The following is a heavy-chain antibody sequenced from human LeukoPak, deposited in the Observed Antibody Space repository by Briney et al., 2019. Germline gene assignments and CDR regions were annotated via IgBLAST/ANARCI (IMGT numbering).Heavy chain of an antibody. CDR2: IYYSGST. D-gene: IGHD3-10*01. CDR1: GGSISSSSYY. Sequence: SETLSLTCTVSGGSISSSSYYWGWIRQPPGKGLEWIGSIYYSGSTYYNPSLKSRVTISVDTSKNQFSLKLSSVTAADTAVYYCARLTWGVRDPQDYWGQGTLVTVSP. J-gene: IGHJ4*02. CDR3: ARLTWGVRDPQDY. V-gene: IGHV4-39*01.